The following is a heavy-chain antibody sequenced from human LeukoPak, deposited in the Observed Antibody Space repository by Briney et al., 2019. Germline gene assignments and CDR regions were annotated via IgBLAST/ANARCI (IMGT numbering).Heavy chain of an antibody. CDR1: GGSFSGYY. D-gene: IGHD3-22*01. CDR2: INHSGSS. J-gene: IGHJ4*02. V-gene: IGHV4-34*01. CDR3: ARHSLIGSVVMPTFDY. Sequence: SETLSLTCAVYGGSFSGYYWSWIRPPPGQGLYWIGEINHSGSSNYNPSLKSRVTISVDTSKNQFSLKLSSVTAADTAVYYCARHSLIGSVVMPTFDYWGQGTLVTVPS.